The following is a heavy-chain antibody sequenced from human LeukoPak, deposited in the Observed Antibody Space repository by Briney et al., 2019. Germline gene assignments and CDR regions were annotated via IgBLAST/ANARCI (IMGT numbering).Heavy chain of an antibody. J-gene: IGHJ4*02. CDR3: ARPGSYSSSWYLY. CDR1: GFAFSDYY. CDR2: ISSSSSYT. Sequence: GGSLRLSCAASGFAFSDYYMCWIRQAPGKGLEWVSYISSSSSYTNYADSVKGRFTISRDNAKNSPYLQMNSLRAEDTAVYYCARPGSYSSSWYLYWGQGTLVTVSS. D-gene: IGHD6-13*01. V-gene: IGHV3-11*03.